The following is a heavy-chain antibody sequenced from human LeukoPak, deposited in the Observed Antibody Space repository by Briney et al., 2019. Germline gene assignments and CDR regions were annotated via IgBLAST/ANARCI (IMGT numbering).Heavy chain of an antibody. Sequence: GGSLRLSCAASGFTFDDYGMSWVRQAPGRGLEWVSATNWNGGSTHYADSVKGRFTISRDNAKNSLYLQLSSLRVEDTALYYCARDNRDIVVVVAATPIYGYYYYMDVWGKGTTVTVSS. CDR2: TNWNGGST. J-gene: IGHJ6*03. CDR1: GFTFDDYG. D-gene: IGHD2-15*01. V-gene: IGHV3-20*04. CDR3: ARDNRDIVVVVAATPIYGYYYYMDV.